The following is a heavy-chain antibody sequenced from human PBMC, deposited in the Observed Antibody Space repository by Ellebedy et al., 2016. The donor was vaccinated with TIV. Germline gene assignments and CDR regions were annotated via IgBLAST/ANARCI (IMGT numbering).Heavy chain of an antibody. CDR3: ARQTGLFDY. Sequence: MPSETLSLTCTVSGGSISSSSYYWGWIRQPPGKGLEWIGSIYYSGSTYYNPSLKSRVTISVDTSKNQFSLKLSSVTAADTAVYYCARQTGLFDYWGQGTLVTVPS. D-gene: IGHD3-9*01. V-gene: IGHV4-39*01. J-gene: IGHJ4*02. CDR1: GGSISSSSYY. CDR2: IYYSGST.